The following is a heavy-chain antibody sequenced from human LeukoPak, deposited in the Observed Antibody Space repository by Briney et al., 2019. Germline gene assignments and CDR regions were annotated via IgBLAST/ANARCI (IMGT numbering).Heavy chain of an antibody. CDR1: GYTLTELS. D-gene: IGHD6-19*01. V-gene: IGHV1-24*01. CDR2: FDPEDGET. CDR3: ATSSSIAVAPRYFDY. Sequence: ASVKVSCKVSGYTLTELSMYCVRQAPGQGLEWMGGFDPEDGETIYAQTFQGRVTMTEDTSTDTAYMELSSLRSEDTAVYYCATSSSIAVAPRYFDYWGQGTLVTVSS. J-gene: IGHJ4*02.